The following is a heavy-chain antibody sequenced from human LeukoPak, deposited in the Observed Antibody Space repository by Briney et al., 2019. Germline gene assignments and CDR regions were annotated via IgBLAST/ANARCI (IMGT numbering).Heavy chain of an antibody. CDR3: AVRGYAYNPWYFYS. V-gene: IGHV4-39*07. CDR1: GGSISTGVNN. D-gene: IGHD2-15*01. CDR2: IFFTGRT. Sequence: SETLSLTCSVSGGSISTGVNNWGWIPQPPGKGPKRIGRIFFTGRTYYNTSLKSRVAISVDTSNTRCSPLLSSVTGADTAVYCCAVRGYAYNPWYFYSWG. J-gene: IGHJ5*01.